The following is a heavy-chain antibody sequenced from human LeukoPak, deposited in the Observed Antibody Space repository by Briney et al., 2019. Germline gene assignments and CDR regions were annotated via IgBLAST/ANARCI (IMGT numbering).Heavy chain of an antibody. Sequence: GGSLRLSCAASGFTFSSYRMNWVRQAPGKGLEWVANIKQDGSEKYYVDSVKGRFTVSRDNAKNSLFLQMNSLRAEDTAVYYCARDTRTFDYWGQGTLVTVSS. J-gene: IGHJ4*02. CDR3: ARDTRTFDY. V-gene: IGHV3-7*01. CDR1: GFTFSSYR. D-gene: IGHD1-26*01. CDR2: IKQDGSEK.